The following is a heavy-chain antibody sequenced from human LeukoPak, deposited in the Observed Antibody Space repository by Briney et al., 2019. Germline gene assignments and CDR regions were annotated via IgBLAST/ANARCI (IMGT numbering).Heavy chain of an antibody. CDR1: GFTFSGYS. D-gene: IGHD3-10*01. V-gene: IGHV3-21*01. CDR2: ISSSSSYI. Sequence: GGSLRLSCAASGFTFSGYSMNWVRQAPGKGLKWVSSISSSSSYIYYADSVKGRFTISRDNAKNSLYLQMNSLRAEDTAVYYCAREDGSGSYYLYYFDYWGQGTLVTVSS. J-gene: IGHJ4*02. CDR3: AREDGSGSYYLYYFDY.